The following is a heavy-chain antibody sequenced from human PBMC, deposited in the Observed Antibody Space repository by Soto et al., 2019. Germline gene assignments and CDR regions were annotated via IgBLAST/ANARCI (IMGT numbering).Heavy chain of an antibody. V-gene: IGHV3-30-3*01. CDR1: GFTFSSYA. J-gene: IGHJ4*02. Sequence: GGSLRLSCAASGFTFSSYAMHWVRQAPGKGLEWVAVISYDGSNKYYADSVKGRFTISRDNSKNTLYLQMNSLRAEDTAVYYCAGADDYGDSTPSWISVGSNWGQGTLVTVSS. CDR3: AGADDYGDSTPSWISVGSN. D-gene: IGHD4-17*01. CDR2: ISYDGSNK.